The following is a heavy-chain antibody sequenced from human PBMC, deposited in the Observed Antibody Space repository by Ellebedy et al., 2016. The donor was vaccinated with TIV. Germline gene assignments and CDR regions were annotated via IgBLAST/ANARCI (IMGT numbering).Heavy chain of an antibody. CDR2: IIPAVGAT. Sequence: AASVKVSCKASGNKFNNYVFSWLRQAPGQELEWMGGIIPAVGATDYAQNFWARLSISADRFTSTVYMELNSLRSEDTATYYCARWANVVGDKDSPNKVTIFYYYMDFWGKGTAVTVSS. D-gene: IGHD3-16*01. J-gene: IGHJ6*03. CDR3: ARWANVVGDKDSPNKVTIFYYYMDF. V-gene: IGHV1-69*06. CDR1: GNKFNNYV.